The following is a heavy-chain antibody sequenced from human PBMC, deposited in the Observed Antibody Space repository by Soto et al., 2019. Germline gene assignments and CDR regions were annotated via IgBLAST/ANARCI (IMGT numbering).Heavy chain of an antibody. CDR3: ARDVSPGGSGYYLDAFDI. V-gene: IGHV3-7*05. D-gene: IGHD6-25*01. CDR1: GFTFGNYW. CDR2: IKGDGSAK. J-gene: IGHJ3*02. Sequence: EVQLVESGGGLVKPGGSLRLSCAASGFTFGNYWMTWVRQAPGKGLEWVATIKGDGSAKSYLDSVRGRFTVSRDNAENSLFLQMNILRAEDTDLYYCARDVSPGGSGYYLDAFDIWGQGTMVTVS.